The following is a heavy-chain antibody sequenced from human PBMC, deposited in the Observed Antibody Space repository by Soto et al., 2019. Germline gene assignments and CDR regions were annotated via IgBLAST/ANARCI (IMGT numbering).Heavy chain of an antibody. CDR2: INPSGGST. V-gene: IGHV1-46*01. CDR3: AGGIAAREWFDP. CDR1: GYTFTSYY. Sequence: WASVKVSCKASGYTFTSYYMHWVRQAPGQGLEWMGIINPSGGSTSYAQKFQGRLTMTRDTSTSTVYMELSSLRSEDTAVYYCAGGIAAREWFDPWGQGTLVTVSS. D-gene: IGHD6-13*01. J-gene: IGHJ5*02.